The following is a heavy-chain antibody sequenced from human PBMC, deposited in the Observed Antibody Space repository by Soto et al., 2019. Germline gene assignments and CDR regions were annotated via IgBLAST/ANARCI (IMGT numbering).Heavy chain of an antibody. V-gene: IGHV1-58*01. D-gene: IGHD6-19*01. CDR1: GFTFTNSA. CDR3: ARDLLEVAGLSPRIYGMDV. Sequence: ASVKVSCKASGFTFTNSAVQWVRQARGQRLEWIGWIVVGSGNTNYAQKFQERVTITRDMSTSTAYMELSSLRSEDTAVYYCARDLLEVAGLSPRIYGMDVWGQGITVTVSS. CDR2: IVVGSGNT. J-gene: IGHJ6*02.